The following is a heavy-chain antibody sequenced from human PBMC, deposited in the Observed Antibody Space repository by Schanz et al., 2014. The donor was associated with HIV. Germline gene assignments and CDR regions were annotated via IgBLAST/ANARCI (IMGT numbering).Heavy chain of an antibody. J-gene: IGHJ6*02. Sequence: EGQLLESGGGLVRPGGSLPLSCATSGFDFKTYAMNWVRQAPGKGLEWVSHISTSGGSTYYADSVKGRFTISRDNSLDTVYLQMNSLGAEDTAVYYCARLLVTPFSYNYGLDVWGQGTTVTVSS. CDR1: GFDFKTYA. D-gene: IGHD2-21*02. CDR2: ISTSGGST. V-gene: IGHV3-23*01. CDR3: ARLLVTPFSYNYGLDV.